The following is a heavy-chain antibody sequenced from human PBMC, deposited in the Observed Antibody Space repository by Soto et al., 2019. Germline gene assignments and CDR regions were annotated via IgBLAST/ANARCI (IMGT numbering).Heavy chain of an antibody. V-gene: IGHV1-18*04. Sequence: QVQLVQSGAEVKKPGASVKVSCKASGYTFTSYGISWVRQAPGQGLEWMGWISAYNGNTNDAQKRQGRVTITTDSSTSTDYMELRSLRSDDTAVYYCARGEESPVSVKDFWSGYYTYYSDGMDVWGQGTTVTVSS. CDR3: ARGEESPVSVKDFWSGYYTYYSDGMDV. D-gene: IGHD3-3*01. J-gene: IGHJ6*02. CDR1: GYTFTSYG. CDR2: ISAYNGNT.